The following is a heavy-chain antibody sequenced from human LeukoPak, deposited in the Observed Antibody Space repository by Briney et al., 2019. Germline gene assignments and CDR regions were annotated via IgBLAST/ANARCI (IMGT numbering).Heavy chain of an antibody. Sequence: GGALEISWKGSGFHFKEFWIGGGRQVPGKGLEGMVIIYSGESDTRYSPSCQGQVTISIDRSLSTAYLQWSSLKASDTALYYCARQSGGMVTAFEYWGQGTLVTVSS. CDR3: ARQSGGMVTAFEY. CDR2: IYSGESDT. D-gene: IGHD2-21*02. J-gene: IGHJ4*02. CDR1: GFHFKEFW. V-gene: IGHV5-51*01.